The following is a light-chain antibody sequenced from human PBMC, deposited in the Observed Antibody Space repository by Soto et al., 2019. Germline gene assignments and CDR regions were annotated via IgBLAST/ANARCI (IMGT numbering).Light chain of an antibody. Sequence: EIVMTQSPATLSVSPGERATLSCRASQRISNNLAWYQQKAGQAPRLLIYGASTRATGIPARFSGSGSETEFNLTISSLQSEDFAVYYCQQYNNWPPYTFGQGTKLEIK. J-gene: IGKJ2*01. CDR3: QQYNNWPPYT. CDR2: GAS. CDR1: QRISNN. V-gene: IGKV3-15*01.